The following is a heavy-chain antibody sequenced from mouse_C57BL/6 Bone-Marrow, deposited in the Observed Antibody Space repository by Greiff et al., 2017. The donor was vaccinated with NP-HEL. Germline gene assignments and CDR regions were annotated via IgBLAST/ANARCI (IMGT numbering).Heavy chain of an antibody. CDR2: INPSSGYT. CDR1: GYTFTSYT. J-gene: IGHJ3*01. CDR3: AKLPWFAY. Sequence: LVESGAELARPGASVKMSCKASGYTFTSYTMHWVKQRPGQGLEWIGYINPSSGYTKYNQKFKDKATLTADKSSSTAYMQLSSLTSEDSAVYYCAKLPWFAYWGQGTLVTVSA. V-gene: IGHV1-4*01.